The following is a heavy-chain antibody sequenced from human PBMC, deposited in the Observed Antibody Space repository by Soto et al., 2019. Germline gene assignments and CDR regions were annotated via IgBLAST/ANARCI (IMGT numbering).Heavy chain of an antibody. CDR2: ISYDGSNK. D-gene: IGHD4-17*01. CDR1: GFTFSSYG. V-gene: IGHV3-30*18. J-gene: IGHJ4*02. Sequence: ESGGGVVQPGRSLRLSCAASGFTFSSYGMHWVRQAPGKGLEWVAVISYDGSNKYYADSVKGRFTISRDNSKNTLYLQMNSLRAEDTAVYYCAKEGLYGDYVDYWGQGTLVTVSS. CDR3: AKEGLYGDYVDY.